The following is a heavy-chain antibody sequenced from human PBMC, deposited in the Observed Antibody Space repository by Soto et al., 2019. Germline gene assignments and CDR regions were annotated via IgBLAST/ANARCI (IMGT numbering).Heavy chain of an antibody. J-gene: IGHJ5*02. CDR2: IFYTGST. CDR1: GGSISRYF. V-gene: IGHV4-59*01. CDR3: AHFSDLEWFDP. D-gene: IGHD2-21*01. Sequence: PSETLSLTCTVSGGSISRYFWSWIRQSRGKGLEWIGYIFYTGSTTYNPSLKSRVTISIDTSKNQFSLKLSSLTAADTAVYYCAHFSDLEWFDPWGQGTLVTVSS.